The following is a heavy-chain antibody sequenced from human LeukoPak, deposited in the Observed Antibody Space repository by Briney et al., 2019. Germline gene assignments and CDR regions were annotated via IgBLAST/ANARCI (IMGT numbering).Heavy chain of an antibody. D-gene: IGHD2-2*01. CDR2: IIPILGTA. CDR1: GGTFSSYA. J-gene: IGHJ4*02. CDR3: AAVVPAVMGYFDY. Sequence: SVKVSCKASGGTFSSYAISWVRQAPGQGLEWMGGIIPILGTANYAQKFQGRVTITADESTSTAYMELSSLRSEDTAVYYCAAVVPAVMGYFDYWGQGTLVTVSS. V-gene: IGHV1-69*13.